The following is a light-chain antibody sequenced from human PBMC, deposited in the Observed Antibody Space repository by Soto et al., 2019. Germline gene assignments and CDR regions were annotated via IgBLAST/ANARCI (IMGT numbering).Light chain of an antibody. V-gene: IGKV3-20*01. CDR1: QNPDSTY. Sequence: EIVLTPSPGTRSLSPGERATLSCRASQNPDSTYFAWYQQKPGQAPRIIIFGASGRDTGIPDRFSGSGSGTDFTLTISRLEPEDFAVYYCQQYGSLSRTFGQGTKVDIK. CDR2: GAS. J-gene: IGKJ1*01. CDR3: QQYGSLSRT.